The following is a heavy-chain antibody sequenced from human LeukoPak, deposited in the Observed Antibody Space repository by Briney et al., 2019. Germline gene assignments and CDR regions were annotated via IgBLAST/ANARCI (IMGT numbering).Heavy chain of an antibody. CDR1: GFTFSSYG. CDR2: INSDGSST. Sequence: GGSLRLSCAASGFTFSSYGMHWVRQAPGKGLVWVSRINSDGSSTSYADSVKGRFTISRDNAKNTLYLQMNSLRAEDTAVYYCAREGRITMVRGVIVGYFDYWGQGTLVTVSS. CDR3: AREGRITMVRGVIVGYFDY. D-gene: IGHD3-10*01. V-gene: IGHV3-74*01. J-gene: IGHJ4*02.